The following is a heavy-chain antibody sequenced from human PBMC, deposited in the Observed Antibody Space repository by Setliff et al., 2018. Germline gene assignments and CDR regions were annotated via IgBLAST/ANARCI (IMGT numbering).Heavy chain of an antibody. J-gene: IGHJ3*02. CDR2: LHTSGSI. CDR1: GGSISSGTYY. V-gene: IGHV4-61*02. CDR3: ARGRMRGSCSGPSCTYDRCDI. D-gene: IGHD2-2*01. Sequence: SETLSLTCTVSGGSISSGTYYWSWIRQPAGKGLEWIGRLHTSGSIDYNPSLKSRVTISVDTSKNQFSLRLRSVTAADPAVYYCARGRMRGSCSGPSCTYDRCDIGGQGTPVTVSS.